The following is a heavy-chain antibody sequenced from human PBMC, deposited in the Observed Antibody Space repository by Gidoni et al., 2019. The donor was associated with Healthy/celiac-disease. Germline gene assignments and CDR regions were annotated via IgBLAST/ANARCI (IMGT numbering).Heavy chain of an antibody. J-gene: IGHJ4*02. V-gene: IGHV3-21*01. Sequence: EVQLVESGGGLVKPGGSLRLSCAASGFTFSSYSMNWVRQAPGKGLEWVSSISSSSSYIYYADSVKGRFTISRDNAKNSLYLQMNSLRAEDTAVYYCALAVAGYFDYWGQGTLVTVSS. CDR3: ALAVAGYFDY. D-gene: IGHD6-19*01. CDR1: GFTFSSYS. CDR2: ISSSSSYI.